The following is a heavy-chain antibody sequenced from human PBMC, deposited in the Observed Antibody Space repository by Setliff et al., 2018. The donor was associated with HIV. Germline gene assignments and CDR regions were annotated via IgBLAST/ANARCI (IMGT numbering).Heavy chain of an antibody. J-gene: IGHJ4*02. CDR3: ASEKKAWSVSDSFYEY. D-gene: IGHD3-3*01. CDR1: GDSITSHSYY. CDR2: VHYSGST. Sequence: SETLSLTCTVSGDSITSHSYYWGWIRQSPGKGLEWIGYVHYSGSTRYNPSLKSRVTISVDTSKKKFSLKLTSMTATDTAVYYCASEKKAWSVSDSFYEYWGQGVPVTVSS. V-gene: IGHV4-61*01.